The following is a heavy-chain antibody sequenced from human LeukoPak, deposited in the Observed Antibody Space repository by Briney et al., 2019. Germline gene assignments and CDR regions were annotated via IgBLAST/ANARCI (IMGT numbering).Heavy chain of an antibody. V-gene: IGHV3-48*02. J-gene: IGHJ5*02. Sequence: GGSPRLSCAASGFTFSSYSMNWVRQAPGKGLEWVSYISSSSSTIYYADSVKGRFTISRDNAKNSLYLQMNSLRDEDTAVYYCASGPSSFYSYHPWGQGTLVTVSS. CDR1: GFTFSSYS. CDR3: ASGPSSFYSYHP. D-gene: IGHD5-18*01. CDR2: ISSSSSTI.